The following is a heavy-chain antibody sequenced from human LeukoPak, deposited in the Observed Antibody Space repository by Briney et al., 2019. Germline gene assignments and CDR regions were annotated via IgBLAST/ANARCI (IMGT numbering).Heavy chain of an antibody. D-gene: IGHD6-19*01. CDR1: GSTFSAFA. Sequence: GGSLRLSCAASGSTFSAFAMTWVRQAPGKGLEWVSTITSDGDNTYSADSVKGRITFSRDNSKNTLSLQLRSLRAEDTAVYYCAKDLSYTSGSSDYWGQGTLVTVSS. CDR2: ITSDGDNT. J-gene: IGHJ4*02. CDR3: AKDLSYTSGSSDY. V-gene: IGHV3-23*01.